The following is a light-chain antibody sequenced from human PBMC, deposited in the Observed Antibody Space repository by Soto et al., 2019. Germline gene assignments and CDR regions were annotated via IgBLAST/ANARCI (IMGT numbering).Light chain of an antibody. J-gene: IGKJ5*01. CDR3: QQYGSSPIT. CDR2: GAS. V-gene: IGKV3-20*01. Sequence: EIVLTQSPGTLSLSPGERATLSCRASQSVSSSYLAWYQQKPGQAPRLLIYGASSRATGIPDRFSGSGSGTDFTLTISRLEPEDFAVYYCQQYGSSPITFGQGKRRRL. CDR1: QSVSSSY.